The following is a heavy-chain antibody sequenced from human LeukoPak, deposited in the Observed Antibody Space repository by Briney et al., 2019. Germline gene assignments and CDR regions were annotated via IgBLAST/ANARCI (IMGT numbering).Heavy chain of an antibody. CDR3: ARVRIITIYYYMDV. V-gene: IGHV3-7*01. D-gene: IGHD3-10*01. CDR1: GFTFSSYW. CDR2: IKQDGSEK. Sequence: GGSLRLSCAASGFTFSSYWMSWVRQAPGKGLEWVANIKQDGSEKYYVDSVKGRFTISRDNARNSLYLQMNSLRAEDTAVYYCARVRIITIYYYMDVWGKGTTVTVSS. J-gene: IGHJ6*03.